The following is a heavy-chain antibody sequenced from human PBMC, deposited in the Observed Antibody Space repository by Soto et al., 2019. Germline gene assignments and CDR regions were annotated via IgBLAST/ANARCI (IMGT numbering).Heavy chain of an antibody. CDR3: AKNRGYNYGLDAFDI. V-gene: IGHV3-30*18. CDR2: ISYDGSDK. D-gene: IGHD5-18*01. CDR1: GSTFSSYG. Sequence: QVQLVDSGGGVVQPGRSLRLSCAASGSTFSSYGMNWVRQAPGKGLEWVAVISYDGSDKYYADSVKGRFTISRDNSKNTLYLQMNSLRAEDTAVYYCAKNRGYNYGLDAFDIWGQGTMVTVSS. J-gene: IGHJ3*02.